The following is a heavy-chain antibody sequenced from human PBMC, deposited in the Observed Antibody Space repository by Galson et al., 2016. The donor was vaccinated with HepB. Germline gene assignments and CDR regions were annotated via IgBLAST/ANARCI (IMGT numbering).Heavy chain of an antibody. Sequence: SLRLSCTASGGTFSSNVISWVRQAPGQGLEWMGGIITKSNTANYAQYVQGRLTIAADQAARTAYMELRRLTSEDTAVYYCATSPPMSGLPLLYFDNWGQGTLVTVSS. J-gene: IGHJ4*02. V-gene: IGHV1-69*13. D-gene: IGHD2-2*02. CDR3: ATSPPMSGLPLLYFDN. CDR2: IITKSNTA. CDR1: GGTFSSNV.